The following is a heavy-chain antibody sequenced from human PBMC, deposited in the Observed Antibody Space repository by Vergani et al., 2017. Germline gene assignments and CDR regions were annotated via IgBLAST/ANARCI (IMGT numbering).Heavy chain of an antibody. J-gene: IGHJ4*02. CDR2: INHSGST. D-gene: IGHD3-3*01. CDR1: GGSFSGYY. V-gene: IGHV4-34*01. CDR3: ARSTYYDFWSGYSRYDY. Sequence: QVQLQQWGAGLLKPSETLSLTCAVYGGSFSGYYWSWIRQPPGKGLEWIGEINHSGSTNYNPSLKSRVTISVDTSKNQFSLKLSSVTAADTAVYYCARSTYYDFWSGYSRYDYWGQGTLVTVSS.